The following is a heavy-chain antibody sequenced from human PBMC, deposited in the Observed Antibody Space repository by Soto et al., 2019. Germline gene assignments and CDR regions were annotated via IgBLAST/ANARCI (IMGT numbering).Heavy chain of an antibody. Sequence: QVQLQESGPGLVKPSQTLSLTCTVSGGSLNSGGYCWSWIRQHPGKGRDWIGCISYGGSASYNPFLKSRVSLSVDTSKNQFSLKLTAVAAAYMAVYYCSRGILVWGQGALITVSS. D-gene: IGHD5-18*01. CDR1: GGSLNSGGYC. V-gene: IGHV4-31*03. J-gene: IGHJ4*02. CDR3: SRGILV. CDR2: ISYGGSA.